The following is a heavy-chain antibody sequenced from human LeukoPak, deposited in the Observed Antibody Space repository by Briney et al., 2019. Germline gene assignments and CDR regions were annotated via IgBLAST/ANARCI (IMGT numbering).Heavy chain of an antibody. V-gene: IGHV3-23*01. CDR2: ISGSGGRT. CDR3: AKDGPGLRGWFPVPQNYYYYGMDV. D-gene: IGHD6-19*01. CDR1: GFTFSSYA. J-gene: IGHJ6*02. Sequence: GGSLRLSCAASGFTFSSYAMSWVRQAPGKGLEGVSAISGSGGRTYYADSVKGGFIISRDNSKNTLYLQMNSLRAEDTAVYYRAKDGPGLRGWFPVPQNYYYYGMDVWGQGTTVTVSS.